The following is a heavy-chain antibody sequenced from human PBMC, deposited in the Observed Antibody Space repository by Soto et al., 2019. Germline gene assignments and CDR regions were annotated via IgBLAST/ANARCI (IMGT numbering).Heavy chain of an antibody. D-gene: IGHD3-22*01. V-gene: IGHV1-58*01. CDR1: GFSFTSSA. J-gene: IGHJ6*02. Sequence: GXSVKVSCKASGFSFTSSAVQWVRQARGQRLEWIGWIVVGSGNTNYAQKFQERVTITRDMSTSTAYMELSSLRSEDTAVYYCAAAAYYYDSSGYYPPYYYYYGMDVWGQGTTVTVSS. CDR3: AAAAYYYDSSGYYPPYYYYYGMDV. CDR2: IVVGSGNT.